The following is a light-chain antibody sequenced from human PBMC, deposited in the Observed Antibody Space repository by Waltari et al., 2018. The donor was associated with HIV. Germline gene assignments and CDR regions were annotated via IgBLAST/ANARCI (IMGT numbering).Light chain of an antibody. CDR3: CSFAGSYTLV. Sequence: QSALTQPRSVSGSPGQSVTIPSPGTSRHIGYSNHVSWYQQHPVKAPKLMIYDVTKRPSGVPDRFSGSKSGNTASLTISGLQAEDEAAYYCCSFAGSYTLVFGGGTKLTVL. J-gene: IGLJ3*02. CDR2: DVT. CDR1: SRHIGYSNH. V-gene: IGLV2-11*01.